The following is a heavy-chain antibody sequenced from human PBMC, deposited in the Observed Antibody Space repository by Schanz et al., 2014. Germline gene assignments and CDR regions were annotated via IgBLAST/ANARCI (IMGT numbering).Heavy chain of an antibody. Sequence: QVQLIQSGAEVKKPGSSVKVSCKASGDTFNSYTISWVRQARGQGLEWVGRFIPILDVGNYAQQFQGRVTVAADKSTFTAYMDVSSLRSEDTAVYYCASAGAGYSSSWDFDYWGQGILVTVSS. J-gene: IGHJ4*02. CDR1: GDTFNSYT. CDR2: FIPILDVG. D-gene: IGHD6-13*01. CDR3: ASAGAGYSSSWDFDY. V-gene: IGHV1-69*09.